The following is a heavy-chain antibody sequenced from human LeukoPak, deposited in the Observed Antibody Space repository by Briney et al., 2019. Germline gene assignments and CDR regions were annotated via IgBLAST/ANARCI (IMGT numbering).Heavy chain of an antibody. Sequence: KPSETLSLTCTVSGGSISINNYYWGWIRQPPGKGLEWIGNIYYSGSTYYNPSLKSRVTISVDTSKNQFSLKLSSATAADTAVYYCARLPRYDFWSWGQGTLVTVSS. CDR3: ARLPRYDFWS. J-gene: IGHJ4*02. D-gene: IGHD3-3*01. V-gene: IGHV4-39*01. CDR1: GGSISINNYY. CDR2: IYYSGST.